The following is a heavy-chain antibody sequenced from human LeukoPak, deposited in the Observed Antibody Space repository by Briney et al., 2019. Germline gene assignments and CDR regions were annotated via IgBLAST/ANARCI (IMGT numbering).Heavy chain of an antibody. Sequence: ASVKASCKASGYTFTGYYMHWVRQAPGQGLEWMGWINPNSGGTNYAQKFQGRVTMTRDTSISTAYMELNRLRSDDTAMYYCATSGYSDYGYFDYWGQGTLVTVSS. D-gene: IGHD5-12*01. J-gene: IGHJ4*02. CDR3: ATSGYSDYGYFDY. CDR1: GYTFTGYY. V-gene: IGHV1-2*02. CDR2: INPNSGGT.